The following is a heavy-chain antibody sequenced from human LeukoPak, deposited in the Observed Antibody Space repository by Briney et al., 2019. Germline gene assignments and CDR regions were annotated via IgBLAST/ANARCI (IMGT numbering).Heavy chain of an antibody. CDR2: INPNSGGT. CDR1: GYTFTGYY. V-gene: IGHV1-2*02. D-gene: IGHD2-2*01. Sequence: GASVKVSCKASGYTFTGYYMHWVRQAPGQGLEWMGWINPNSGGTNYAQKFQGRVTMTRDTSISTAYMELSRLRSDDTAVYYCARDAGPGYCSSTSCYSRGPLAYWGQGTLVTVSS. J-gene: IGHJ4*02. CDR3: ARDAGPGYCSSTSCYSRGPLAY.